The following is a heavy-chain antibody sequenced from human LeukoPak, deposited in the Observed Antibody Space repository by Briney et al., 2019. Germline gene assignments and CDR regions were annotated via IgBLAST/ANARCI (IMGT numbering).Heavy chain of an antibody. Sequence: GESLKISCKGSGYSFTSYWIGWVRQMPGKGLGWMGIIYPGDSDTRYSPSFQGQVPISADKSISTAYLQWSSLKASDTAMYYCAVRVLRDGYNGGFDYWGEGTLVTVSS. J-gene: IGHJ4*02. V-gene: IGHV5-51*01. D-gene: IGHD5-24*01. CDR1: GYSFTSYW. CDR3: AVRVLRDGYNGGFDY. CDR2: IYPGDSDT.